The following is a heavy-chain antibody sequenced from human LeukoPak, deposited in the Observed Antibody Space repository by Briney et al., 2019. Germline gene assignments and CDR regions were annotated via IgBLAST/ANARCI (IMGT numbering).Heavy chain of an antibody. CDR1: GFTFSSYG. D-gene: IGHD1-7*01. Sequence: GGSLRLSCAASGFTFSSYGMHWLRQAPGKGLEWVAVIWYDGSNKYYADSVKGRFTISRDNSKNTLYLQMNSLRAEDTAVYYCARDQLELSLKGCYFDYWGQGTLVTVSS. J-gene: IGHJ4*02. CDR3: ARDQLELSLKGCYFDY. CDR2: IWYDGSNK. V-gene: IGHV3-33*01.